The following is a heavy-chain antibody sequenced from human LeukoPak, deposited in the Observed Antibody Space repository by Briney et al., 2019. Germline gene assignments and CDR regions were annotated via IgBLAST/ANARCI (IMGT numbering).Heavy chain of an antibody. V-gene: IGHV3-74*03. CDR2: IKSDGST. Sequence: GGSLRLSCAASGFTFSSYWMHWVRQAPGKGLVWVSRIKSDGSTKCGASVKGRVTISRDNAKNRLSLQMHSLRAEDTGVYYCARAPSEIGGYYPEYFRHWGQGTLVSVSS. J-gene: IGHJ1*01. D-gene: IGHD3-22*01. CDR3: ARAPSEIGGYYPEYFRH. CDR1: GFTFSSYW.